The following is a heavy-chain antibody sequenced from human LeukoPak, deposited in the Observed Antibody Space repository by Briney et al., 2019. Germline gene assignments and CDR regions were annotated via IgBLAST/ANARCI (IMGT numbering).Heavy chain of an antibody. V-gene: IGHV3-66*02. CDR2: IYSGGST. J-gene: IGHJ6*03. D-gene: IGHD3-3*01. Sequence: TGGSLRLSCAASGFTVSSNYMSWVRQAPGKGLEWVSVIYSGGSTYYADSVKGRFTISRDNSKNTLYLQMNSLRAEDTAVYYCASPYYDFWSGYSGNYYYYMDVWGKGTTVTVS. CDR1: GFTVSSNY. CDR3: ASPYYDFWSGYSGNYYYYMDV.